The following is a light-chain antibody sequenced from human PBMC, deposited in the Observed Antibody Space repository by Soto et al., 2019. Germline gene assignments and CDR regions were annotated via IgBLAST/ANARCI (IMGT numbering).Light chain of an antibody. CDR1: SSNIGSNY. CDR3: AAWDDSLSAVV. J-gene: IGLJ2*01. Sequence: QSVLTQPPSASGTPGQRVTISCSGSSSNIGSNYVYWYQQLPGTAPKLLIHSNNQRPSGVPDRFSGSKSGTSASLAISGLRSEDEADYYCAAWDDSLSAVVFGGGTQLTVL. CDR2: SNN. V-gene: IGLV1-47*02.